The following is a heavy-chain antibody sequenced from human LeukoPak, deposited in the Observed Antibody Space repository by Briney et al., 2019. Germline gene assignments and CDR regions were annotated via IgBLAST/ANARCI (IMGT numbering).Heavy chain of an antibody. CDR2: ISYDGSNK. CDR3: AKDLCMLGGSGGSCYYYYGMDV. J-gene: IGHJ6*02. Sequence: GRFLRLSCAASGFTFSSYGMHWVRQAPGKGLEWVAVISYDGSNKYYADSVKGRFTISRDNSKNTLYLQMNSLRAEDTAVYYCAKDLCMLGGSGGSCYYYYGMDVWGQGTTVTVSS. V-gene: IGHV3-30*18. CDR1: GFTFSSYG. D-gene: IGHD2-15*01.